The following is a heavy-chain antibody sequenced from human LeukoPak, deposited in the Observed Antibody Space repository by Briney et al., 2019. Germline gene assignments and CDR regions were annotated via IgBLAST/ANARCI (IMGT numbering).Heavy chain of an antibody. CDR3: ARAILTASGSVWYFDL. CDR2: IYYSGST. V-gene: IGHV4-59*12. D-gene: IGHD3-3*01. CDR1: GGSISAYY. Sequence: PSETLSLTCTDPGGSISAYYWSWIRQYPGKGLEWIGYIYYSGSTYYSPSLRSRLSMSVDTSKNQCSLNLSSVTAADTAVYYCARAILTASGSVWYFDLWGRGTLVTVSS. J-gene: IGHJ2*01.